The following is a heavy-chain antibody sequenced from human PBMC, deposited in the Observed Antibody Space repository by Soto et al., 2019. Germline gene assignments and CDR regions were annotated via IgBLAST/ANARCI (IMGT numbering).Heavy chain of an antibody. Sequence: QGQLMESGGGVVQPGKSLSLSCAASGFTFGSYGMNWVRQAPGKGLEWVAAISYLGDEQFYADSVRGRFTISRDNSKNTLYLQMESLSADDTAVYYCAKSPRPPAMHTLFGVVVRGEDHWGQGTLVIVSS. CDR2: ISYLGDEQ. CDR1: GFTFGSYG. J-gene: IGHJ4*02. D-gene: IGHD3-3*01. V-gene: IGHV3-30*18. CDR3: AKSPRPPAMHTLFGVVVRGEDH.